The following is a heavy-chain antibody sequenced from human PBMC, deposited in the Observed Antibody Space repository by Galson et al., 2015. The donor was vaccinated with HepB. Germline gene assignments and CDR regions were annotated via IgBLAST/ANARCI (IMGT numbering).Heavy chain of an antibody. CDR3: VFGSFFDY. V-gene: IGHV3-23*01. J-gene: IGHJ4*02. Sequence: SLRLSCAASGFIFSNYAMSWVRQAPGQGLEWVSSVSNDGGTTYYTDSVKGRVTISRDNSKNTLYLQMNSLRAEDTAVYYCVFGSFFDYWGQGTLVTVSS. D-gene: IGHD3-16*01. CDR1: GFIFSNYA. CDR2: VSNDGGTT.